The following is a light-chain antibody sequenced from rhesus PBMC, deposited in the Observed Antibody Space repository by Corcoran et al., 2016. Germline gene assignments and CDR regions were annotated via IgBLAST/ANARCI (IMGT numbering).Light chain of an antibody. Sequence: DIQMTQSPSSLSASVGDRVTITCRASQGISTYLYWYQQKPGKSPKRLIYAASSLEIGVPSRFSGSGSGTDFTLTIRSLHPEDFAAYYCLQDYSIPYSFGQGTKVEI. J-gene: IGKJ2*01. V-gene: IGKV1-43*01. CDR3: LQDYSIPYS. CDR1: QGISTY. CDR2: AAS.